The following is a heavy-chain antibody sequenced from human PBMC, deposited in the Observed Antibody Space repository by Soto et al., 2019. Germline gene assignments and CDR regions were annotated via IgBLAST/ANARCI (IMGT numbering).Heavy chain of an antibody. V-gene: IGHV3-11*06. CDR2: ISSSSSYT. J-gene: IGHJ6*02. Sequence: GGPLRLSCSASGFTFSDYYMSWIRQAPGKGLEWVSYISSSSSYTNYADSVKGRFTISRDNAKNSLYLQMNSLRAEDTAVYYCARDRGDSSGWIYGYYYGMDVWGQGTTVTVSS. CDR3: ARDRGDSSGWIYGYYYGMDV. D-gene: IGHD6-19*01. CDR1: GFTFSDYY.